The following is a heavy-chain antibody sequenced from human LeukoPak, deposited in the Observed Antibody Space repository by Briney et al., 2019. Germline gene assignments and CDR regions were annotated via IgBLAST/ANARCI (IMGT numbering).Heavy chain of an antibody. J-gene: IGHJ4*02. CDR3: ARDGGLHTNFDY. Sequence: PGGSLRLSCAASGFTFSNYWMGWVRQAPGKGLEWVANTKPDGTAEYYADSVRGRFTTSRDNANNFLYLQMNSLRGEDTAVYYCARDGGLHTNFDYWGQGTLVTVSS. CDR1: GFTFSNYW. CDR2: TKPDGTAE. V-gene: IGHV3-7*01. D-gene: IGHD2-15*01.